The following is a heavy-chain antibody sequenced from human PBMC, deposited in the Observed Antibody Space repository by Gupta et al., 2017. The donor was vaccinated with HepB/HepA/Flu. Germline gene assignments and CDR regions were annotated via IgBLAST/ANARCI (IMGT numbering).Heavy chain of an antibody. V-gene: IGHV3-30*18. CDR3: AKDDGGNSYLD. D-gene: IGHD4-23*01. CDR1: GFTFSNYG. J-gene: IGHJ4*02. Sequence: QVQLVQSGGGGVQPGTSLRVSCAVSGFTFSNYGMHWVRQAPGKGLEWVAVISYDGSKKLYVDSVKGRFIISRDNSKNTLYLQMNNLRAEDTAVYYCAKDDGGNSYLDGGQGSMVTVSS. CDR2: ISYDGSKK.